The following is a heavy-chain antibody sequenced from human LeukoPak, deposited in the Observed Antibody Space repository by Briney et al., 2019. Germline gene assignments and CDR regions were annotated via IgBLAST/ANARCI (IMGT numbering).Heavy chain of an antibody. D-gene: IGHD3-3*01. V-gene: IGHV3-30*03. J-gene: IGHJ4*02. Sequence: GGSLRLSCAASGFPFSDYGMYWVRQAPGKGLEWLAVISHDGNNKYYADSVKGRITISRDNSMNTLYLQMNSLRAEDTAVYYCARDWSDGFDYWGQGTLVTVSS. CDR3: ARDWSDGFDY. CDR2: ISHDGNNK. CDR1: GFPFSDYG.